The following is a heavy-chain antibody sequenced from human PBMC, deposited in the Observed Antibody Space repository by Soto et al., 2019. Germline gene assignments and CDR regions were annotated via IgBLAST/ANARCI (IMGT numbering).Heavy chain of an antibody. CDR3: VREDGLVGSNSAFDQ. J-gene: IGHJ4*02. Sequence: EVELLESGGGLVKPGGSLRISCAASGFSFSTYNMNWVRQAPGKGLEWVSSINGRSNYKYYTDSVKGRFTISRDNPKNSLYLQMDSLRVEDTAVYYCVREDGLVGSNSAFDQWGQGTLVIVSS. CDR2: INGRSNYK. V-gene: IGHV3-21*02. CDR1: GFSFSTYN. D-gene: IGHD7-27*01.